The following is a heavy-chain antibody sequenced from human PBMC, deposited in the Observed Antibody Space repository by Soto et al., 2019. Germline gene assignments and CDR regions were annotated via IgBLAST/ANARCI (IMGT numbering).Heavy chain of an antibody. CDR2: IWYDGSNK. Sequence: QVQLVESGGGVVQPGRSLRLSCAASGFTFSSYGMQWVRQAPGKGLEWVAVIWYDGSNKYYADSVKGRFTISRDNSKNTLYLQMNSLRAEDTAVYYCARTKILAAAGTNFDYWGQGTLVTVSS. V-gene: IGHV3-33*01. D-gene: IGHD6-13*01. J-gene: IGHJ4*02. CDR3: ARTKILAAAGTNFDY. CDR1: GFTFSSYG.